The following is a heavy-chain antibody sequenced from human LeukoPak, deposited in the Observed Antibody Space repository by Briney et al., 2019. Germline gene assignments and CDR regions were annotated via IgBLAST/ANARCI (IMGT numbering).Heavy chain of an antibody. D-gene: IGHD5-12*01. CDR1: GYTFTSYG. CDR2: ISAYNGNT. V-gene: IGHV1-18*01. Sequence: GASVKVSCKASGYTFTSYGISWVRQAPGQGLEWMGWISAYNGNTNYAQKLQGRVTMTTDTSTSTAYMELRSLRSEDTAVYYCARDNTYSGYDPTDYWGQGTLVTVSS. J-gene: IGHJ4*02. CDR3: ARDNTYSGYDPTDY.